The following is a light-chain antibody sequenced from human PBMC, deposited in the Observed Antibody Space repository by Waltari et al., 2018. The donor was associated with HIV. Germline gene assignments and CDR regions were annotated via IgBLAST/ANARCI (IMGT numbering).Light chain of an antibody. V-gene: IGLV2-8*01. CDR2: EVY. CDR1: SSDIGGYDF. Sequence: QSALTQPPSASGSPGQSVTISCTGSSSDIGGYDFVSWFQQHPGKAPKLVIYEVYKRPSGVPDRFACSKACNTSSLTVAALQAEDEDYYHCSSYAGNYNLVFGGGTKLTVL. J-gene: IGLJ3*02. CDR3: SSYAGNYNLV.